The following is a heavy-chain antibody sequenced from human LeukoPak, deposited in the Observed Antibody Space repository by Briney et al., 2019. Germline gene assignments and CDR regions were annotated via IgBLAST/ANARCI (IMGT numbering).Heavy chain of an antibody. CDR2: ISVYNGNT. V-gene: IGHV1-18*01. CDR3: ARAPGSGSYSAFDY. D-gene: IGHD1-26*01. CDR1: GYTFINYD. J-gene: IGHJ4*02. Sequence: GASVKVSCKASGYTFINYDISWVRQAPGQGLEWMGWISVYNGNTKYAQKLQGRVTITRDASASTAYMDLSSLRSEDTAVYYCARAPGSGSYSAFDYWGQGTLVTVSS.